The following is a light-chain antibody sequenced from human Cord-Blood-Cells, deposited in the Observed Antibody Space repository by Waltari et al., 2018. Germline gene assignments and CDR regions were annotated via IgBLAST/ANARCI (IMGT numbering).Light chain of an antibody. V-gene: IGLV2-14*01. CDR1: SSDVGGYNY. Sequence: QSALTQPASVSGSPGQSITISCTGTSSDVGGYNYVSWYQQHPGKAPILMIYDVSNPPSWVLNRFSGSESGNTASLTISGLQAEDEADYYCSSYTSSSTRVFGGGTKLTVL. J-gene: IGLJ2*01. CDR2: DVS. CDR3: SSYTSSSTRV.